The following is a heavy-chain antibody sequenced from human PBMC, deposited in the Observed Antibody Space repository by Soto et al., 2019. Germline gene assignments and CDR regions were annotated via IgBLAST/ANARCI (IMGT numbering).Heavy chain of an antibody. Sequence: QVQLVQSGAEVKKPGASVKVSCKASGYTFSTYVMHWVRQAPGQRLEWMGWINAGNDNTKYSQKFQGRVTITRDTSASTVYMEVSSLSSEDTAVYYCARVAQYYYGMDVWGQGTTVTVSS. V-gene: IGHV1-3*01. CDR3: ARVAQYYYGMDV. CDR1: GYTFSTYV. D-gene: IGHD4-4*01. CDR2: INAGNDNT. J-gene: IGHJ6*02.